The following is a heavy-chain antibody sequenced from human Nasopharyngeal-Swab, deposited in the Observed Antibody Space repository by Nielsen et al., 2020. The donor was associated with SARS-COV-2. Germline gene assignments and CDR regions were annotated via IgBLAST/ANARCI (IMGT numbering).Heavy chain of an antibody. J-gene: IGHJ6*02. CDR2: IWYDGSNK. CDR3: AGGQGTVTTYYYYGMDV. CDR1: GFTFSSYG. D-gene: IGHD4-17*01. Sequence: GESLKISCAASGFTFSSYGMHWVRQAPGKGLAWVAVIWYDGSNKYYADSVKGRFTISRDNSKNTLYQQMNSLRAEDTAVYYCAGGQGTVTTYYYYGMDVWGQGTTVTVSS. V-gene: IGHV3-33*01.